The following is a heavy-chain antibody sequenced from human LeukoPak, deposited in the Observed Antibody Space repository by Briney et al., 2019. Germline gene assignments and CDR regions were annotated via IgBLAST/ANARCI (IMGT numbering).Heavy chain of an antibody. J-gene: IGHJ4*02. CDR1: GFTVSSNY. Sequence: GGSLRLSCAASGFTVSSNYMSWVRQAPGKGLEWVSVIYSGGTTYYADSVKGRFTISRDNAKNTLYLQMNSLRAEDTAVFYCARHSSGSLDYWGQGTLDTVSS. CDR2: IYSGGTT. V-gene: IGHV3-53*01. D-gene: IGHD6-19*01. CDR3: ARHSSGSLDY.